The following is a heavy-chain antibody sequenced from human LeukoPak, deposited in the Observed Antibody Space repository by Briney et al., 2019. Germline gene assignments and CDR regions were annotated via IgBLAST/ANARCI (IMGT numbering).Heavy chain of an antibody. J-gene: IGHJ4*02. CDR3: AKWGDYDILTGYYDPDY. CDR1: GFTFTNYA. CDR2: VSGRDDST. Sequence: RASLRLSCAASGFTFTNYAVYWVRQAPGKGLGWVSAVSGRDDSTYYADSVKGRFTISRDTSKNTLHLQMDSLRAEDTAVYYCAKWGDYDILTGYYDPDYWGQGTLVTVSS. V-gene: IGHV3-23*01. D-gene: IGHD3-9*01.